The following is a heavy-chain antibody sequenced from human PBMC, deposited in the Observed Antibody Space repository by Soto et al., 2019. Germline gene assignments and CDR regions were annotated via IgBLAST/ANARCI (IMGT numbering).Heavy chain of an antibody. D-gene: IGHD6-19*01. Sequence: ASVKVSCKASGYIFTGYYMHWVRQAPGQGLEWMGWINPNSGDTNYTQKFQGWVTMTRDTSISTAYMELSRMRSDDTAVYYCATSRISIAVAGETEYYFDYWGQGTPVTVSS. CDR3: ATSRISIAVAGETEYYFDY. CDR2: INPNSGDT. CDR1: GYIFTGYY. J-gene: IGHJ4*02. V-gene: IGHV1-2*04.